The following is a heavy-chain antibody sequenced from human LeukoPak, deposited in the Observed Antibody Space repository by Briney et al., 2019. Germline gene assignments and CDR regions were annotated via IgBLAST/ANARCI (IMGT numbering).Heavy chain of an antibody. J-gene: IGHJ4*02. CDR1: GGSLSGYY. V-gene: IGHV4-59*08. CDR3: ARGSSPFDY. Sequence: KSSETLSLPRTVSGGSLSGYYLSWVRQPPRKGLEWIGSLFYSGNTNYNPSLKSRVTISLDTSKNQVSLKLSSVTAADTAVYYCARGSSPFDYWGQGTLVTVSS. CDR2: LFYSGNT.